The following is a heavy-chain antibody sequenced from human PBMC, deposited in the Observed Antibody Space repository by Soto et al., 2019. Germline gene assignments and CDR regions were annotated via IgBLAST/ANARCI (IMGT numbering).Heavy chain of an antibody. J-gene: IGHJ6*03. CDR1: GGSFSGHF. V-gene: IGHV4-34*01. D-gene: IGHD2-2*01. CDR3: ARSVPAATRHYYYYMDV. CDR2: ITPGEAA. Sequence: QVQLQQWGAGLLKSSETLSLTCAVYGGSFSGHFWGWVRQPPGRGPEWIGEITPGEAANYAPSLKGRVTISADMSKNQFSLKLNSVTAADTAVYYCARSVPAATRHYYYYMDVWGKGTTVAVSS.